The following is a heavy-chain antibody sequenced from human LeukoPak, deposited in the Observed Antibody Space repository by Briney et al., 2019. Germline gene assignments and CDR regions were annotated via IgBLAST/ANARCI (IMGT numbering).Heavy chain of an antibody. CDR3: ARDILTGYPFLGYYYGMDV. V-gene: IGHV1-46*01. CDR1: GYTFTSYY. J-gene: IGHJ6*02. Sequence: GASVKVSCKASGYTFTSYYMHWVRQAPGQGLEWMGIINPSGGSTSYAQKFQGRVTMTRDTSTSTVYMELSSLRSEDTAVYYCARDILTGYPFLGYYYGMDVWGQGTTVTVSS. D-gene: IGHD3-9*01. CDR2: INPSGGST.